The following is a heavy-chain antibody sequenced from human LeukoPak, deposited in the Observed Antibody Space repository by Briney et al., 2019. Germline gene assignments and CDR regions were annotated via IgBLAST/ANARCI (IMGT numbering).Heavy chain of an antibody. CDR1: GFTVSSNY. CDR3: AKLPTLTGYYDFDY. V-gene: IGHV3-53*01. Sequence: GGSLRLSCAASGFTVSSNYMSGVRQAPGKGLEWVSVIYSGGSTYYADSVKGRFTISRDNSKNTLYLQMNSLRAEDTAVYYCAKLPTLTGYYDFDYWGQGTLVTVSS. J-gene: IGHJ4*02. CDR2: IYSGGST. D-gene: IGHD3-9*01.